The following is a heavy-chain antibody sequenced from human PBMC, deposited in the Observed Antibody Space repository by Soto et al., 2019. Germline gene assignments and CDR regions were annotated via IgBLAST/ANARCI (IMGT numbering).Heavy chain of an antibody. D-gene: IGHD2-15*01. Sequence: FLRLACAASGFTFSSYGMHWVRQAPGKGLEWVAVIWYDGSNKYYADSVKGLFTISRDNSKNTLYLQMNSLRAEDTAVYYCARDTGYCSGGSCYPVDYYYYGMDVWGQGTTVTVSS. CDR3: ARDTGYCSGGSCYPVDYYYYGMDV. CDR2: IWYDGSNK. J-gene: IGHJ6*02. V-gene: IGHV3-33*01. CDR1: GFTFSSYG.